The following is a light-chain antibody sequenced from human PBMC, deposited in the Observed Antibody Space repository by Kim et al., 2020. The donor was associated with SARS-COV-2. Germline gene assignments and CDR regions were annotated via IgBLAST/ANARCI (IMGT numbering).Light chain of an antibody. V-gene: IGKV1-9*01. Sequence: ASVGDRVTITCRASQGISSYLAWYQQKPGKAPKLLIYAASTLQSGVPSRFSGSGSGTEFTLTISSLQPEDFATYYCQQLNSYPMYTFGQGTKLEI. J-gene: IGKJ2*01. CDR1: QGISSY. CDR3: QQLNSYPMYT. CDR2: AAS.